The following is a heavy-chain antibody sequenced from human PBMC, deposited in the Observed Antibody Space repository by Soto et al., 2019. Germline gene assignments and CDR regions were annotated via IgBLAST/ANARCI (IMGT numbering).Heavy chain of an antibody. J-gene: IGHJ3*02. Sequence: PGGSLRLSCAASGFTFSSYGMHWVRQAPGKGLEWVAVIWYDGSNKYYADSVKGRFTISRDNSKNTLYLQMNSLRAEDTAVYYCARKPYSSSWYGPFDIWGQGTMVTVSS. CDR2: IWYDGSNK. CDR1: GFTFSSYG. V-gene: IGHV3-33*01. D-gene: IGHD6-13*01. CDR3: ARKPYSSSWYGPFDI.